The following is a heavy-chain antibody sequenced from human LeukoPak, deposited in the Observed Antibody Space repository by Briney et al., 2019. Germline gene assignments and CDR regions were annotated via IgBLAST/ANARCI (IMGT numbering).Heavy chain of an antibody. D-gene: IGHD4-23*01. V-gene: IGHV3-38-3*01. CDR3: AFSVYGGDDAFDI. Sequence: PGGSLRVSCAASGFTVSSNEMSWVRQAPGKGLEWVSSISGGSTYYADSRKGRFTISRDNSKNTLHLQMNSLRSEDTAVYYCAFSVYGGDDAFDIWGQGTMVTVSS. J-gene: IGHJ3*02. CDR2: ISGGST. CDR1: GFTVSSNE.